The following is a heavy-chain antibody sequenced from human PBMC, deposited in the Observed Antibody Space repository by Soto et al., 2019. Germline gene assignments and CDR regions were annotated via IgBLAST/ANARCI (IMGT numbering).Heavy chain of an antibody. Sequence: GGSLRLSCAASGFTFSSYGMHWVRQAPGKGLEWVAVIWYDGSNKYYADSVKGRFTISRDNSKNTLYLQMNSLRAEDTAVYYCAREVDYDILTGYYPRFDPWGQGTLVTVSS. D-gene: IGHD3-9*01. CDR3: AREVDYDILTGYYPRFDP. V-gene: IGHV3-33*01. CDR2: IWYDGSNK. J-gene: IGHJ5*02. CDR1: GFTFSSYG.